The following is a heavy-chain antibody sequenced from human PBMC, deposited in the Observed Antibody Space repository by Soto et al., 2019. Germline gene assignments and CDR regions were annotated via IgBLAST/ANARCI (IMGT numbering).Heavy chain of an antibody. D-gene: IGHD3-3*02. V-gene: IGHV4-61*01. CDR1: GGSVNSDSYY. CDR3: AREFSKSPEAFAS. CDR2: MFHTGSA. J-gene: IGHJ4*02. Sequence: QVHLQESGPGQVKPSETLSLICTVSGGSVNSDSYYWSWIQQPPGRGLEWIGYMFHTGSANYNPSLKSRVTISVDTTRNQFSLRLSSVTAADTAVYYCAREFSKSPEAFASWGQGSLVTVAS.